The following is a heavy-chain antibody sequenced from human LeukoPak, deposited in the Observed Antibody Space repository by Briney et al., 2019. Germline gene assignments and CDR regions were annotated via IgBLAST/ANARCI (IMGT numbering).Heavy chain of an antibody. CDR3: ARGQARLAWFDP. CDR1: NYSISSGNF. J-gene: IGHJ5*02. V-gene: IGHV4-38-2*02. Sequence: SETLSLTCTVSNYSISSGNFWGWIRQPPGKGLEWIGSVYHSGSTSNNPSLKSRVTMSVDTSKNQFSLKLRSVTAADTAVYYCARGQARLAWFDPWGQGTLVTVSS. D-gene: IGHD6-19*01. CDR2: VYHSGST.